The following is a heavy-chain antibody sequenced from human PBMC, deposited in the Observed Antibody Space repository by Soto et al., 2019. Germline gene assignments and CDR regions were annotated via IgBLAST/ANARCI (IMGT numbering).Heavy chain of an antibody. J-gene: IGHJ4*02. CDR1: GFSLTTSGEG. CDR2: IYWDDDK. D-gene: IGHD3-16*01. Sequence: QITLRESGPALVKHTQTLTLTCTFSGFSLTTSGEGVGWIRQPPGKAPEWLALIYWDDDKRYSPSLKNRLTISGDTSRSQVVLTMTNMDPVDTATYYCAHRKKPVIVSTYFDYWGQGTLVTVSS. CDR3: AHRKKPVIVSTYFDY. V-gene: IGHV2-5*02.